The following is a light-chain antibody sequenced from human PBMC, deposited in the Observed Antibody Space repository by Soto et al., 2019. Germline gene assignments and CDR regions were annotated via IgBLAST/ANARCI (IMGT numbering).Light chain of an antibody. J-gene: IGKJ3*01. Sequence: EIVLTQSPATLSLSPGESATLSCRASQSISTYLAWYQQKPGQAPRLLIYDASNRATGVPTRFSGSGSGTDFTLTISSLQPEDFAVYYCQQRYNWPLFTFGPGTKVAVK. CDR1: QSISTY. V-gene: IGKV3-11*01. CDR3: QQRYNWPLFT. CDR2: DAS.